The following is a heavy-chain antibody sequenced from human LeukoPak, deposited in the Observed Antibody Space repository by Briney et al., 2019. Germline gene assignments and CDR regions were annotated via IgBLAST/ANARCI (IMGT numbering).Heavy chain of an antibody. CDR3: ARERIAAAGIDY. CDR2: ISAYNGNT. D-gene: IGHD6-13*01. CDR1: GYTFTSYG. V-gene: IGHV1-18*01. Sequence: ASVKVSCKASGYTFTSYGISWVRQAPGQGLEWMGWISAYNGNTNYAQKLQGRVTMTTDTSTSTAHMELRSLRSDDTAVYYCARERIAAAGIDYWGQGTLVTVSS. J-gene: IGHJ4*02.